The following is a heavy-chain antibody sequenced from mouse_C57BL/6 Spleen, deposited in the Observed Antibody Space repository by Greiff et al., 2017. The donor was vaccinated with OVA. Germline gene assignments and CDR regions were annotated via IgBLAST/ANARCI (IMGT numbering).Heavy chain of an antibody. V-gene: IGHV1-82*01. CDR3: ARWAYYSNLCGMDY. CDR2: IYPGDGDT. J-gene: IGHJ4*01. Sequence: VQLKESGPELVKPGASVKISCKASGYAFSSSWMNWVKQRPGKGLEWIGRIYPGDGDTNYNGKFKGKATLTADKSSSTAYMQLSSLTSEDSAVYFCARWAYYSNLCGMDYWGQGTSVTVSA. CDR1: GYAFSSSW. D-gene: IGHD2-5*01.